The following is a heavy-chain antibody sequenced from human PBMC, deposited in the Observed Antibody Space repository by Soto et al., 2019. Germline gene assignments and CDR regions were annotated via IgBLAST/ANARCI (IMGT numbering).Heavy chain of an antibody. Sequence: QVQLQESGPGLVKPSGTLSLTCAVSGDSISSSNWWTWVRQPPGKGLEWIGDIYHNGITNYNPSRKKRVTRVVDKSKNQFSLTLTSVTAADTAGYYCARDSASGLYYYLGMEVWGQGTTVTVSS. J-gene: IGHJ6*02. CDR3: ARDSASGLYYYLGMEV. CDR2: IYHNGIT. V-gene: IGHV4-4*02. CDR1: GDSISSSNW.